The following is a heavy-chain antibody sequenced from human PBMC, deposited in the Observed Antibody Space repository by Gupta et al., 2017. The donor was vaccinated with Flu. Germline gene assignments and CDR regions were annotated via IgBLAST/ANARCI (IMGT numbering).Heavy chain of an antibody. V-gene: IGHV3-30*04. Sequence: GFTFSNYDLHWVRLAPGRGLEWVAVISYDRLKKHYADSVKGRFTISRDTPKNTLYLQINSLKPEDTAVYYCARDVRRAFDIWGQGTTVTVSS. CDR2: ISYDRLKK. CDR3: ARDVRRAFDI. J-gene: IGHJ3*02. D-gene: IGHD3-10*02. CDR1: GFTFSNYD.